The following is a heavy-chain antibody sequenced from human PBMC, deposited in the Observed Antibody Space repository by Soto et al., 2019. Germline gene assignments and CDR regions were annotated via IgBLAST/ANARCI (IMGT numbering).Heavy chain of an antibody. CDR2: ISAYNGNT. J-gene: IGHJ6*03. CDR1: GYTFTSYG. Sequence: ASVKVSCKASGYTFTSYGISWVRQAPGQGLEWMGWISAYNGNTNYAQKLQGRVTMTTDTSTSTAYMELRSLRSDDTAVYYCARAIVVVPAAIGGDYYYMDVWGKGTTVTVSS. CDR3: ARAIVVVPAAIGGDYYYMDV. D-gene: IGHD2-2*01. V-gene: IGHV1-18*01.